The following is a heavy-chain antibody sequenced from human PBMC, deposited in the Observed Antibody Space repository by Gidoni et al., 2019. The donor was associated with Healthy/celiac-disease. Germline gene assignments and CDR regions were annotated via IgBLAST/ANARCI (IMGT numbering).Heavy chain of an antibody. V-gene: IGHV4-4*02. CDR3: ARDPGSSSWCYNGMDV. CDR2: IYHSGST. J-gene: IGHJ6*02. CDR1: GRSISSSNW. D-gene: IGHD6-13*01. Sequence: QVPLQESGPGLVKPSGHLSLTCAVSGRSISSSNWWSWVRQPPGKGLEWIGEIYHSGSTNYNPSLKSRVTISVDKSKNQFSLKLSSVTAADTAVYYCARDPGSSSWCYNGMDVWGQGTTVTVSS.